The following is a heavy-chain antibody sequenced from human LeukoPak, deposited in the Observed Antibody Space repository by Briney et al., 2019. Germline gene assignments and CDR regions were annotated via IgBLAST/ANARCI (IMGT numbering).Heavy chain of an antibody. CDR1: GYTFTGYY. J-gene: IGHJ4*02. CDR3: ARGRVDTAMVTDY. CDR2: INPNSGGT. Sequence: ASVKVSCKASGYTFTGYYMHWVRQAPGQGLEWMGWINPNSGGTNYAQKFQGWVTMTRDTSISTAYMELSRLRSDDTAVYYCARGRVDTAMVTDYWGQGTLVTVSS. D-gene: IGHD5-18*01. V-gene: IGHV1-2*04.